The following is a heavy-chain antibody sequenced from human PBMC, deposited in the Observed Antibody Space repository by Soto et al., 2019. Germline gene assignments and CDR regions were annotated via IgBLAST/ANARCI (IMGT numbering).Heavy chain of an antibody. CDR3: ARVMEPPTSGDLDY. CDR1: GGSITSGDYY. V-gene: IGHV4-30-4*01. Sequence: QVQLQESDPGLVKPSQTLSLTCTVSGGSITSGDYYWSWIRQPPGKGLEWIGYIYYSGSTYYNPSPHSRLFLPVDTSTKQSSLMLSSVAAADTAVYYCARVMEPPTSGDLDYWGQGTLVIVSS. J-gene: IGHJ4*02. D-gene: IGHD2-8*01. CDR2: IYYSGST.